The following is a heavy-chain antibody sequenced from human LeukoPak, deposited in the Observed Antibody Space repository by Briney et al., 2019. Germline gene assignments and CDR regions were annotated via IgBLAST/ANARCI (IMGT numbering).Heavy chain of an antibody. V-gene: IGHV1-18*01. CDR3: ARSRTSDCSGGSCYGRDWFDP. Sequence: ASVKVSCKASGYAFTSYGISWVRQAPGQGLEWMGWISAYNGNTNYAQKLQGRVTMTTDTSTSTAYMELRSLSSDDTAVYYCARSRTSDCSGGSCYGRDWFDPWGQGTLVTVSS. CDR2: ISAYNGNT. CDR1: GYAFTSYG. D-gene: IGHD2-15*01. J-gene: IGHJ5*02.